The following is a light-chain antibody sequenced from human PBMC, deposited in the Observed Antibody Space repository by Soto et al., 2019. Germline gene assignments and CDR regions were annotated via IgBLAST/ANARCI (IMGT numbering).Light chain of an antibody. CDR2: EVS. V-gene: IGLV2-14*01. CDR3: SSYTSSNTRV. Sequence: QSALTQPASVSGSPGQSITISCTGTSSDVGGYNYVSWYQQDPGKAPELMIYEVSNRPSGVSNRFSGSKSGNTASLTISGLQAEDEADYYCSSYTSSNTRVLGTGTKLTVL. J-gene: IGLJ1*01. CDR1: SSDVGGYNY.